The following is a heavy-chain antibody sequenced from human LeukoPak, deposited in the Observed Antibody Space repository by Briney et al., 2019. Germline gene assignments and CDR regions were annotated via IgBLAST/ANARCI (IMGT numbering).Heavy chain of an antibody. CDR3: ARVVGRWLQLDY. Sequence: GGSLRLSCAASGFTVSSNYMSWVRQAPGKGLEWVSVIYSGGSTYYADSVKGRFTISRDNSKNTLYLQMNSLRAEDTAVYYCARVVGRWLQLDYWGQGTLVTVSS. D-gene: IGHD5-24*01. CDR1: GFTVSSNY. J-gene: IGHJ4*02. CDR2: IYSGGST. V-gene: IGHV3-53*01.